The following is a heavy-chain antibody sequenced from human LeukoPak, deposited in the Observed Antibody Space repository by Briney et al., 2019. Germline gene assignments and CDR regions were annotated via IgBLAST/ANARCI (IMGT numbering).Heavy chain of an antibody. Sequence: GGTLRLSCAASGFTFSSYGMSWVRQAPGRGLEWVSAISGSGGSKYYADSVKGRFTISRDNSKDTLYLQMNSLRAEDTAVYYCAKDGGQLLWFGELIPDYYYMDVWGKGTTVTISS. D-gene: IGHD3-10*01. CDR3: AKDGGQLLWFGELIPDYYYMDV. V-gene: IGHV3-23*01. J-gene: IGHJ6*03. CDR1: GFTFSSYG. CDR2: ISGSGGSK.